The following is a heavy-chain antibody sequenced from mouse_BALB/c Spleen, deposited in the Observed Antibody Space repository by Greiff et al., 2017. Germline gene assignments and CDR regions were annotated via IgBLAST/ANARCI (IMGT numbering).Heavy chain of an antibody. J-gene: IGHJ2*01. CDR3: NAILYGYGFDY. CDR1: GFNIKDYY. Sequence: VQLKESGAELVRSGASVKLSCTASGFNIKDYYMHWVKQRPEQGLEWIGWIDPENGDTEYAPKFQGKATMTADTSSNTAYLQLSSLTSEDTAVYYCNAILYGYGFDYWGQGTTLTVSS. V-gene: IGHV14-4*02. CDR2: IDPENGDT. D-gene: IGHD2-2*01.